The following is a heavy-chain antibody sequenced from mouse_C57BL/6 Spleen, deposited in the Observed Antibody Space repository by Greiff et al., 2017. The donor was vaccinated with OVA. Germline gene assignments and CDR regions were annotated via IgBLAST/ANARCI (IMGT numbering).Heavy chain of an antibody. D-gene: IGHD1-1*01. V-gene: IGHV5-17*01. CDR3: ARDGYYEGYVDV. Sequence: EVKLMESGGGLVKPGGSLKLSCAASGFTFSDYGMHWVRQAPEKGLEWVAYISSGSSTIYYADTVKGRSTISRDNATNTLFLQMTSLRSEDTAMYYCARDGYYEGYVDVWGTGTTVTVSS. CDR1: GFTFSDYG. CDR2: ISSGSSTI. J-gene: IGHJ1*03.